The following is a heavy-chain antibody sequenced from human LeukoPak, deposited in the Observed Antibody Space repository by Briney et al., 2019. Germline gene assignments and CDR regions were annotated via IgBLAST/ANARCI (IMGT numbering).Heavy chain of an antibody. Sequence: GGSLRLSCAASGFTFDDYAMHWVRQAPGKGLEWVSGISWNSGSIGYADSVKGRFIISRDNSKNTLYLHMNSLRAEDTAVYYCAKDNRRALGILTGYYDGSAYFDYWGQGTLVTVSS. D-gene: IGHD3-9*01. CDR1: GFTFDDYA. CDR3: AKDNRRALGILTGYYDGSAYFDY. V-gene: IGHV3-9*01. J-gene: IGHJ4*02. CDR2: ISWNSGSI.